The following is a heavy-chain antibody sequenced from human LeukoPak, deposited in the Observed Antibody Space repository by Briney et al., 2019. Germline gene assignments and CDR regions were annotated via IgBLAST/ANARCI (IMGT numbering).Heavy chain of an antibody. Sequence: PGGSLRLSCAASGFTFSSYAMSWVRQAPGKGLEWVSAISGSGGSTYYADSVKGRFTFSRDNSKNTLYLQMNSLRAEDTAVYYCAKDRGRYSGYDYADYWGQGTLVTVSS. CDR3: AKDRGRYSGYDYADY. CDR2: ISGSGGST. CDR1: GFTFSSYA. D-gene: IGHD5-12*01. V-gene: IGHV3-23*01. J-gene: IGHJ4*02.